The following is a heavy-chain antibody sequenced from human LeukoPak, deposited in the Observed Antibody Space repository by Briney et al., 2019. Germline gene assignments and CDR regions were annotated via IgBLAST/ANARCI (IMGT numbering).Heavy chain of an antibody. Sequence: SETLSLTCTVSGGSISSGDYHWTWIRQPPGKGLEWIGYIYYSGSTYYNPSLKSRLTISVDTSKNQFSLKLSSVTAADTAVYYCASMYYYDSSGYPVWGQGTLVTVSP. J-gene: IGHJ4*02. CDR1: GGSISSGDYH. D-gene: IGHD3-22*01. V-gene: IGHV4-30-4*08. CDR3: ASMYYYDSSGYPV. CDR2: IYYSGST.